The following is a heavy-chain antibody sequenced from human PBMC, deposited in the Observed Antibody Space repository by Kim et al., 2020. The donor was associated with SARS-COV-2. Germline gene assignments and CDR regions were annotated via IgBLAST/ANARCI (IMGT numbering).Heavy chain of an antibody. CDR1: GGTFSSYA. V-gene: IGHV1-69*13. J-gene: IGHJ6*02. Sequence: SVKVSCKASGGTFSSYAISWVRQAPGQGLEWMGGIIPIFGTANYAQKFQGRVTITADESTSTAYMELSSLRSEDTAVYYCARIDYGSGLYYYGMDVWGQGTTVTVSS. CDR2: IIPIFGTA. D-gene: IGHD3-10*01. CDR3: ARIDYGSGLYYYGMDV.